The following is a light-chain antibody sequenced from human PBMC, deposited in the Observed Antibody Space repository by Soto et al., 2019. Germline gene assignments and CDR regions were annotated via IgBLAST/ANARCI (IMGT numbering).Light chain of an antibody. CDR3: CSYAGNSLWV. CDR1: SSDVGGSNF. Sequence: QSALTQPRSVSGSPGQSVTISCTGSSSDVGGSNFVSWYQQHPVKAPKLVIYDVSKRPSGVPDRFSGSKSGNTASLTISGLPAEDEADYYCCSYAGNSLWVFGGGTKLTVL. J-gene: IGLJ3*02. CDR2: DVS. V-gene: IGLV2-11*01.